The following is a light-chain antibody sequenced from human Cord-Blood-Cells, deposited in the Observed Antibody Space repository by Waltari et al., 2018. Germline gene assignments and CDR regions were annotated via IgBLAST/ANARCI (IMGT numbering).Light chain of an antibody. J-gene: IGLJ1*01. CDR3: SSYTSSSTLV. Sequence: QSALTQPASVSGSPGPSITLSCTGTSSDVGGYNHVSWYQQHPGKAPKLMIYEVSNRPSGVSNRFSGSKSGNTASLTISGLQAEDEADYYCSSYTSSSTLVFGTGTKVTVL. CDR2: EVS. V-gene: IGLV2-14*01. CDR1: SSDVGGYNH.